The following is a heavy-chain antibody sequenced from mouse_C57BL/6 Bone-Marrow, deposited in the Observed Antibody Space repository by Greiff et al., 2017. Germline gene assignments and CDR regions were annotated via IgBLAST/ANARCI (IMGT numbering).Heavy chain of an antibody. CDR3: ARCTYYGSSYYAMDY. V-gene: IGHV1-72*01. J-gene: IGHJ4*01. CDR2: IDPNSGGT. D-gene: IGHD1-1*01. CDR1: GYTFTSYW. Sequence: QVQLKQSGAELVKPGASVKLSCKASGYTFTSYWMHWVKQRPGRGLEWIGRIDPNSGGTKYNEKFKSKATLTVDKPSSTAYMQLSSLPSEDSAVYYCARCTYYGSSYYAMDYWGQGTSVTVSS.